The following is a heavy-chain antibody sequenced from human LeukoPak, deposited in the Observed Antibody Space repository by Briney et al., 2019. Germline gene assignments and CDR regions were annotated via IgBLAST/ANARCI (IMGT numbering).Heavy chain of an antibody. V-gene: IGHV1-3*01. CDR1: GYTFSDYA. Sequence: GASVKVSCKASGYTFSDYAMHWVRQAPGQRLEWMGWINAGNGDTKYSQKFQGRVTITWDTSASTVHMELSSLRSEDTAVYYCVRNLVGKTDFDYWGQGTLVTVSS. CDR2: INAGNGDT. CDR3: VRNLVGKTDFDY. J-gene: IGHJ4*02. D-gene: IGHD6-19*01.